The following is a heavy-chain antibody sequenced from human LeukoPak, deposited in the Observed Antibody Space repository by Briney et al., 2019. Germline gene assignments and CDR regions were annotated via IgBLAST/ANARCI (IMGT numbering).Heavy chain of an antibody. J-gene: IGHJ4*02. V-gene: IGHV4-30-2*01. CDR3: AREFGDYVFDY. D-gene: IGHD4-17*01. Sequence: SQTLSLTCAVSGFSISSGSYSWTWIRQPPGKGLEWIGFIYHSGTTYYNPSLKSRVTMSVDRSKNQFSLKLSSVTAADTAVYYCAREFGDYVFDYWGQGTLVTVSS. CDR1: GFSISSGSYS. CDR2: IYHSGTT.